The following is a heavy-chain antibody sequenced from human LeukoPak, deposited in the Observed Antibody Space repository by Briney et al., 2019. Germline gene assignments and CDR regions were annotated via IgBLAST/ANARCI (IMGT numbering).Heavy chain of an antibody. D-gene: IGHD5-18*01. J-gene: IGHJ4*02. Sequence: PGGSLRLSCSASGFTFSSHAMHWVRQAPGKGLEYVSAISSNGGSRYYANSVKGRFTISRDNSKSTLYPQMSSLRAEDTAVYYCAKDQGIQLWLFDYWGQGALVTVSS. CDR2: ISSNGGSR. V-gene: IGHV3-64D*06. CDR1: GFTFSSHA. CDR3: AKDQGIQLWLFDY.